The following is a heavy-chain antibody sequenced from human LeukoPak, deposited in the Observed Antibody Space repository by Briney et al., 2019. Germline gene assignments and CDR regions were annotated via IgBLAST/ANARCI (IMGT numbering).Heavy chain of an antibody. J-gene: IGHJ4*02. CDR1: GFTFSSYS. V-gene: IGHV3-21*04. CDR2: ISSSSSYI. Sequence: GSLRLSCAASGFTFSSYSMNWLRQAPGKGLEWVSSISSSSSYIYYADSVKGRFTISRDNAKNSLYLQMNSLRAEDTAVYYCARAGPAKPPGDYWGQGTLVTVSS. CDR3: ARAGPAKPPGDY.